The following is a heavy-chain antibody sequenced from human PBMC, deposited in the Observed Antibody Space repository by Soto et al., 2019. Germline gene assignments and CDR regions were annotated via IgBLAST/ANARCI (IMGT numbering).Heavy chain of an antibody. CDR1: GYSFTSYW. D-gene: IGHD6-13*01. CDR3: ARHRLKQQPDYYYYGMDV. CDR2: IYPGDSDT. V-gene: IGHV5-51*01. J-gene: IGHJ6*02. Sequence: GESLKISCKGSGYSFTSYWIGWVRQMPGKGLEWMGIIYPGDSDTRYSPSFQGQVTISADKSISTAYLQWSSLKASDTAMYYRARHRLKQQPDYYYYGMDVWGQGTTVTVSS.